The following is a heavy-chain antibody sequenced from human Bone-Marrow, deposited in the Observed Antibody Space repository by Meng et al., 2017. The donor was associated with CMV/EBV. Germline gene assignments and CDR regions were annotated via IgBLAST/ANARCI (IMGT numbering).Heavy chain of an antibody. CDR2: MNPNSGNT. CDR3: SRDCRHTSIVVVPAAMAVDYYYGMDV. V-gene: IGHV1-8*01. Sequence: ASVKVSCKASGYTFTSYDINWVRQAAGQGLEWMGWMNPNSGNTGYAQKFQGRVTMTRDTSISTAYMELSRLRSDDTAVYYCSRDCRHTSIVVVPAAMAVDYYYGMDVWGQGTTVTVSS. D-gene: IGHD2-2*01. CDR1: GYTFTSYD. J-gene: IGHJ6*02.